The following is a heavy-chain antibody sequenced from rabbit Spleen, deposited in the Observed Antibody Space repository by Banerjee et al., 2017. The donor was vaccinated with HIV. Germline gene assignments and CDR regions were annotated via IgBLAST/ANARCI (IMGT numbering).Heavy chain of an antibody. CDR2: IRPDTGST. CDR1: GFDLSSYYY. D-gene: IGHD2-1*01. CDR3: SRSVGDGLWNL. Sequence: QEQLVESGGGLVQPEGSLTLTCKASGFDLSSYYYMCWVRQAPGKGLEWIGCIRPDTGSTYYASWAKGRFTITKTSSATVTLQRTSLTAADTATYFCSRSVGDGLWNLWGQGTLVTVS. V-gene: IGHV1S45*01. J-gene: IGHJ4*01.